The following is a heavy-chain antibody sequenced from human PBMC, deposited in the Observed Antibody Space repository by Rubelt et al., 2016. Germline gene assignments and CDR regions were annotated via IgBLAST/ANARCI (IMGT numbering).Heavy chain of an antibody. D-gene: IGHD2-15*01. V-gene: IGHV3-NL1*01. CDR2: VSNDGIRT. Sequence: QVQLVESGGGVVQPGGSLRLSCAASGFILNNHAMHWVRQAPGKGLEWVLSVSNDGIRTYYADSVKGRFTIPRDNSKYTLDLQMNSRGAEDTAIYYCAKRSAAGTYYCDDWGQGTLVTVSS. J-gene: IGHJ4*02. CDR3: AKRSAAGTYYCDD. CDR1: GFILNNHA.